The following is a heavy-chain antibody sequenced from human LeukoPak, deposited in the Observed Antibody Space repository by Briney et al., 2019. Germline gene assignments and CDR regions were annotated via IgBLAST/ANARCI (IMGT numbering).Heavy chain of an antibody. J-gene: IGHJ4*02. CDR2: IRYDGSNK. V-gene: IGHV3-30*02. Sequence: GGSLRLSCAASGFTFSSYGMHWVRQAPGKGLEWVAFIRYDGSNKYYADSVKGRFTISRDNSKNTLYLQMNSLRAEDTAVYYCAKDLHSSGWSARFDYWGQGTLVTVSP. CDR1: GFTFSSYG. CDR3: AKDLHSSGWSARFDY. D-gene: IGHD6-19*01.